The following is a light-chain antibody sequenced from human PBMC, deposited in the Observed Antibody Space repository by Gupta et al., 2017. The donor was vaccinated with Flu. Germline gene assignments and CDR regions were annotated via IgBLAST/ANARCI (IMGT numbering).Light chain of an antibody. CDR3: QTWDSSTVI. CDR1: ELGDKY. Sequence: SYELTQPPSVSVSPGQTASITCSGHELGDKYACWYQQKPGQSPVLVIYQDIKRPSGIPERFSGSNSGNTATLTISGTQAMDEADYYCQTWDSSTVIFGGGTKLTVL. CDR2: QDI. V-gene: IGLV3-1*01. J-gene: IGLJ2*01.